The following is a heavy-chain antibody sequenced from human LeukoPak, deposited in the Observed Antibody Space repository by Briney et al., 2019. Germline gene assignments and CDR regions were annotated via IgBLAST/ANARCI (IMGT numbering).Heavy chain of an antibody. Sequence: SVKVSCKASGGTFSIYAISWVRQAPGQGLEWMGGIIPIFGTANYAQKFQGRVTITTDESTSTAYMELSSLRSEDTAVYYCASSDRREWMYYYDSSGYFTPLFDYWGQGTLVTVSS. CDR2: IIPIFGTA. CDR1: GGTFSIYA. CDR3: ASSDRREWMYYYDSSGYFTPLFDY. J-gene: IGHJ4*02. V-gene: IGHV1-69*05. D-gene: IGHD3-22*01.